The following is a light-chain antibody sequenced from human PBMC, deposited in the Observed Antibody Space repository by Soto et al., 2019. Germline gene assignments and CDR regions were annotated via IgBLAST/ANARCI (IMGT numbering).Light chain of an antibody. V-gene: IGLV2-14*01. CDR3: CSYAISTAYL. CDR1: SSDVGGYDY. CDR2: EVS. J-gene: IGLJ1*01. Sequence: QSALTQPASVSGSPGQSSTISCTGTSSDVGGYDYVSWYQLHPGKAPKLMVFEVSNRPSGVSYRFSGSKSGNTASLTISGLQAEDEADYFCCSYAISTAYLFGTGTKLTVL.